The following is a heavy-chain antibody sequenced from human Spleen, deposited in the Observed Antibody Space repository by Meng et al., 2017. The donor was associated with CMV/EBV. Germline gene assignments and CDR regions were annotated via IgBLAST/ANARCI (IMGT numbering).Heavy chain of an antibody. CDR1: GFTFSDYY. Sequence: GESLKISCAASGFTFSDYYMSWIRQAPGKGLGWVSYISSSGSTIYYADSVKGRFTVSRDNVKKSLYLQMNSLRAEDTAVYYCARDSSAYVYYGMDVWGQGTTVTVSS. CDR3: ARDSSAYVYYGMDV. D-gene: IGHD5-12*01. J-gene: IGHJ6*02. V-gene: IGHV3-11*04. CDR2: ISSSGSTI.